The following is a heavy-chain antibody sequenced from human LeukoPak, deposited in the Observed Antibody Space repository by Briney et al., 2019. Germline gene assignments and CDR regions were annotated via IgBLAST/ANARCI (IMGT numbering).Heavy chain of an antibody. CDR3: AKGTVTYVGDY. CDR2: ISGSGGST. V-gene: IGHV3-23*01. Sequence: GGSLRLSCAASGFTFSSYAMSWVRQAPGKGLEWVSAISGSGGSTYYADSVKGRFTISRDNSKSTLYLQMDSLRAEDTAVYFCAKGTVTYVGDYWGQGTLVTVSS. D-gene: IGHD4-17*01. J-gene: IGHJ4*02. CDR1: GFTFSSYA.